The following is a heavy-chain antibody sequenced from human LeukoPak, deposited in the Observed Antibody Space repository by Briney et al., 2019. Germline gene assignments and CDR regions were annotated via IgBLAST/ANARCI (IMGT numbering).Heavy chain of an antibody. CDR1: GGSISISNTY. CDR2: IYYSGSP. V-gene: IGHV4-39*01. D-gene: IGHD3-22*01. J-gene: IGHJ4*02. CDR3: ARRASYYSAHDY. Sequence: SETLSLTCTVSGGSISISNTYWGWIRQPPGKGLEWIGTIYYSGSPYYNPSLKSRVTIPVDTSKNHFSLKLSSVTAADAAVYYCARRASYYSAHDYWGQGSLVTVSS.